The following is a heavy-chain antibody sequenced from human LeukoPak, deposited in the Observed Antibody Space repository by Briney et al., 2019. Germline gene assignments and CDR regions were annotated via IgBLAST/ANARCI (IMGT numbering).Heavy chain of an antibody. D-gene: IGHD2-2*02. V-gene: IGHV1-2*06. J-gene: IGHJ4*02. Sequence: ASVKVSCKASGYTFTGYYMHWVRQAPGQGLEWMGRINPNSGGTNYAQKLQGRVTMTRDTSISTAYMELSRLRSDDTAVYYCARLGRSSTSCYTHGDYWGQGTLVTVSS. CDR3: ARLGRSSTSCYTHGDY. CDR2: INPNSGGT. CDR1: GYTFTGYY.